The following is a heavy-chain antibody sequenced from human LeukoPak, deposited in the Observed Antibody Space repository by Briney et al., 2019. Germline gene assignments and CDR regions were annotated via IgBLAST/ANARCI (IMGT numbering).Heavy chain of an antibody. V-gene: IGHV4-59*12. CDR2: IYYSGGT. J-gene: IGHJ3*02. CDR1: GGSISSYY. Sequence: PSETLSLTCTVSGGSISSYYWSWIRQPPGKGLEWIGYIYYSGGTNYNPSLKSRVTISVDTSKNQFSLKLSSVTAADTAVYYCARDSSGPAGGDAFDIWGQGTMVTVSS. D-gene: IGHD2-2*01. CDR3: ARDSSGPAGGDAFDI.